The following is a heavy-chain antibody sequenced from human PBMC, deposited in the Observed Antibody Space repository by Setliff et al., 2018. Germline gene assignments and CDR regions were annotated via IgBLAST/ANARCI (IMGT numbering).Heavy chain of an antibody. CDR3: ASSSGSYPGSNYYYYGMDV. CDR2: IYYSGST. Sequence: SETLSLTCTVSGGSISSGDYYWSWIRQPPGKGLEWIGSIYYSGSTNYNPSLKSRVTISVDTSKNQFSLKLSSVTAADTAVYYCASSSGSYPGSNYYYYGMDVWGQGTTVTVSS. D-gene: IGHD1-26*01. CDR1: GGSISSGDYY. J-gene: IGHJ6*02. V-gene: IGHV4-61*08.